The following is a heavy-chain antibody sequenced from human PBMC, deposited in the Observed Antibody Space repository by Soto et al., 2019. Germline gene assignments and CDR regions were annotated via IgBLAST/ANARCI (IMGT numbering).Heavy chain of an antibody. CDR3: ARESTLYGDLSYYYDGMDV. J-gene: IGHJ6*02. CDR1: GFTFSSYW. Sequence: GSLRLSCAASGFTFSSYWMSWVRQAPGKGLEWVANIKQDGSEKYYVDSVKGRFTISRDNAKNSLYLQMNSLRAEDTAVYYCARESTLYGDLSYYYDGMDVWGQGTTVTGS. V-gene: IGHV3-7*01. D-gene: IGHD4-17*01. CDR2: IKQDGSEK.